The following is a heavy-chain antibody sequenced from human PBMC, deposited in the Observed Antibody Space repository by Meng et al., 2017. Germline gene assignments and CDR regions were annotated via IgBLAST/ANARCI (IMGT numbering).Heavy chain of an antibody. D-gene: IGHD3-10*01. V-gene: IGHV1-18*01. Sequence: ASVKVSCKASGYTFTSYGISWVRQAPGQGLEWMGWISAYNGNTNYAQKLQGRVTMTTDTSTSTAYMELRSLRSDDTAVYYCAAGVMVRGAGSMDVWGQGTTVTVSS. J-gene: IGHJ6*02. CDR3: AAGVMVRGAGSMDV. CDR1: GYTFTSYG. CDR2: ISAYNGNT.